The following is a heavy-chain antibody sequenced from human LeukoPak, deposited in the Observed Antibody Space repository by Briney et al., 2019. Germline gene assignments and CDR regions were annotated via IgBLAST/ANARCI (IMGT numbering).Heavy chain of an antibody. CDR1: GGSISSYY. Sequence: SETLSLTCTVSGGSISSYYWSWIRQPPGKGLEWIGYIYYSGSTNYNPSLKSRVTISVDTSKNQFSLKLSSVTAADTAVYYCARARGRWLQLGSWFDPWGQGTLVTVSS. D-gene: IGHD5-24*01. V-gene: IGHV4-59*01. CDR2: IYYSGST. CDR3: ARARGRWLQLGSWFDP. J-gene: IGHJ5*02.